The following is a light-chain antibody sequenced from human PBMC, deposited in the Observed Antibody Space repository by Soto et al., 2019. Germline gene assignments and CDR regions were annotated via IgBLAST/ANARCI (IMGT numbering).Light chain of an antibody. CDR3: QQRTNRPPIT. V-gene: IGKV3-11*01. CDR2: DTS. J-gene: IGKJ5*01. CDR1: QSVSSY. Sequence: EIVSTQSPATLSLSPGERSTLSCRASQSVSSYLAWYQQKPGQAPRLLIFDTSNRATGIPARFSGSGSGTDFTLTISGLEPEDFAVYYCQQRTNRPPITFGQGTRLEIK.